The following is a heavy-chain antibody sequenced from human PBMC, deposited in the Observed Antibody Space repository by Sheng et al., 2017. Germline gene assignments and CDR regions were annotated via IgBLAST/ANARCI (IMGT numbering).Heavy chain of an antibody. D-gene: IGHD1-26*01. CDR3: ARVDSGSYCFDY. Sequence: QVQLQESGPGLVKPSETLSLTCAVSGYSISSGYYWGWIRQPPGKGLEWIGSIYHSGSTYYNPSLKSRVTISVDTSKNQFSLKLSSVTAADTAVYYCARVDSGSYCFDYWGQGTLVTVSS. CDR2: IYHSGST. V-gene: IGHV4-38-2*01. CDR1: GYSISSGYY. J-gene: IGHJ4*02.